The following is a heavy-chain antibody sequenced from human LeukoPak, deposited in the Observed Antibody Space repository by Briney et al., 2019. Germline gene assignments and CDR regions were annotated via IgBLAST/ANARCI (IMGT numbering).Heavy chain of an antibody. CDR3: ARGGTWPTYSDY. Sequence: PSETLSLTCGVYGGSFSGYYWSWIRQPPGKGLEWIGEINHSGSTNHNPSLKSRVTISVATSKNQFSLKLTSVTAADTAVFYCARGGTWPTYSDYWGQGILVTVSS. V-gene: IGHV4-34*01. CDR1: GGSFSGYY. J-gene: IGHJ4*02. CDR2: INHSGST. D-gene: IGHD5-12*01.